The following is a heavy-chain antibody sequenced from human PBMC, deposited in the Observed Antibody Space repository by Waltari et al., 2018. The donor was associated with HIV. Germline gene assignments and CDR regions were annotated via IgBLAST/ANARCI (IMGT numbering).Heavy chain of an antibody. D-gene: IGHD6-6*01. CDR3: ARERFGSSYFGY. J-gene: IGHJ4*02. CDR2: ISSSSTTI. CDR1: GFTFSSYA. V-gene: IGHV3-48*04. Sequence: EVQLVESGGGLVQPGGSLRLSCAASGFTFSSYAMNWVRQAPGKGLEWVSYISSSSTTINYADSVKGRFTITIDNAKNLLYLQMSSLRAEDTAVYFCARERFGSSYFGYWGQGTLVTVSS.